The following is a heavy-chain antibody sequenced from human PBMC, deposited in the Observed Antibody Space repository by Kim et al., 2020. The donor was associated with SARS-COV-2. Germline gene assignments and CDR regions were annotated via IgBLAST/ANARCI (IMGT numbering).Heavy chain of an antibody. CDR3: AKEHRGTYGASG. CDR2: INQDGSAK. V-gene: IGHV3-7*03. CDR1: GFTFSNYW. Sequence: GGSLRLSCAASGFTFSNYWMTWLRQAPGKGLEYVATINQDGSAKSYVDSVKGRFTISRDNAKNSLYLEMNSLRADDTAIYYCAKEHRGTYGASGWGQGTL. J-gene: IGHJ4*02. D-gene: IGHD1-1*01.